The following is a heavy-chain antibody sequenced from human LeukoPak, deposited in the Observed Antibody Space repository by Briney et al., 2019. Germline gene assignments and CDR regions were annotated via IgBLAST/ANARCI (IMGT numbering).Heavy chain of an antibody. D-gene: IGHD6-13*01. CDR3: ARENSNSWYLDY. V-gene: IGHV4-59*01. J-gene: IGHJ4*02. Sequence: SDTLSLTCTVSGGSISTYYWSWIRQPPGKGLEWIGYIYNSGSTNHNTSLKSRVTISVDTSKNQFSLKLSSVTAADTAVYYCARENSNSWYLDYWGQGTLVTVSS. CDR2: IYNSGST. CDR1: GGSISTYY.